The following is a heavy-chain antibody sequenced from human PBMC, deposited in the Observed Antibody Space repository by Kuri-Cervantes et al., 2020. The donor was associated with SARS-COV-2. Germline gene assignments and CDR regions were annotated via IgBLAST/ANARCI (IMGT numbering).Heavy chain of an antibody. CDR3: ARHRRWGSIVARPGYFDY. D-gene: IGHD6-6*01. V-gene: IGHV4-39*01. CDR2: IYYSGST. CDR1: GGSISSSSYY. Sequence: SETLSLTCTVSGGSISSSSYYWGWIRQPPGRGLEWIGSIYYSGSTYYNPSLKSRVTISVDTSKNQFSLKLSSVTATDTAVYYCARHRRWGSIVARPGYFDYWGQGTLVTVS. J-gene: IGHJ4*02.